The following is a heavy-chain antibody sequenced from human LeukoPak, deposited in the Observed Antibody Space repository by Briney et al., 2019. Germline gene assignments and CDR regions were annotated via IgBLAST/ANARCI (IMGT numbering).Heavy chain of an antibody. J-gene: IGHJ4*02. V-gene: IGHV4-59*01. D-gene: IGHD3-10*01. CDR1: GGSISTYY. Sequence: PSETLSLTCTVSGGSISTYYWSWIRQPPGKGLEWIGYFYDTRSPKYNPSLERRVTISVDMSRNQFSLNLTSVTAADTAVYYCARGRGSLTYWGQGTLATVSS. CDR3: ARGRGSLTY. CDR2: FYDTRSP.